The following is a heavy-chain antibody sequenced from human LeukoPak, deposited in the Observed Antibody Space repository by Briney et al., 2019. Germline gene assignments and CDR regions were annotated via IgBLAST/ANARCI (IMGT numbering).Heavy chain of an antibody. D-gene: IGHD3-10*01. CDR2: IGGSAGGT. CDR3: AKLLRAGRLLTISLDS. J-gene: IGHJ4*02. Sequence: GGSLRLSCAASGFSFSTYGMHWVRRAPGKGLEWISAIGGSAGGTHYADSVKGRFIISRDNSNNTLYLQLNSLGVDGTAVYYCAKLLRAGRLLTISLDSWGQGTLVTVSS. CDR1: GFSFSTYG. V-gene: IGHV3-23*01.